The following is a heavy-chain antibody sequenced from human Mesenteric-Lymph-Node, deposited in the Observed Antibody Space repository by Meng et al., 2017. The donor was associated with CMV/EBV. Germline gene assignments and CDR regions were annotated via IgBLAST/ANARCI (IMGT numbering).Heavy chain of an antibody. D-gene: IGHD2-2*02. CDR1: GFTFDNYA. V-gene: IGHV3-30*02. CDR3: AKDWRFTTSYNPLESPGN. J-gene: IGHJ4*02. Sequence: GGSLRLSCAASGFTFDNYAMSWVRQAPGKGLEWVAFIRYDGNEKQYADSVKGRFTISRDNSENTLHLQMNSLRTDDTAVYYCAKDWRFTTSYNPLESPGNWGQGTLITVSS. CDR2: IRYDGNEK.